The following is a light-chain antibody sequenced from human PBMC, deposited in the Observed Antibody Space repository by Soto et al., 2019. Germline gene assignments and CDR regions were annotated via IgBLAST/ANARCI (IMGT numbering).Light chain of an antibody. Sequence: DIQMTQSPSTLSASVGDRVTITCRASQSISAWLAWYQLRPGKAPKLLIYDVSNLESGVPSRFSGSGSETEFTLTITGLQPDDFATYYCQQYSSFYPTFGQGTKVDI. CDR3: QQYSSFYPT. V-gene: IGKV1-5*01. CDR2: DVS. J-gene: IGKJ1*01. CDR1: QSISAW.